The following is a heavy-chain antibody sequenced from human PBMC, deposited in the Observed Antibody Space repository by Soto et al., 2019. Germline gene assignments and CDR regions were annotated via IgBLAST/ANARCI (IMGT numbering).Heavy chain of an antibody. CDR2: ISHAGSNE. Sequence: QVQLVESGGGVVQPGRSLRLSCEASGFTFSSYGMHWVRQAPGKGLEWVAVISHAGSNENHADSVKGRFTISRDNSKNTLYLQMNSLRGEDTAVYYCARMDTAMLHFDYWGQGTLVTVSS. V-gene: IGHV3-30*03. J-gene: IGHJ4*02. D-gene: IGHD5-18*01. CDR3: ARMDTAMLHFDY. CDR1: GFTFSSYG.